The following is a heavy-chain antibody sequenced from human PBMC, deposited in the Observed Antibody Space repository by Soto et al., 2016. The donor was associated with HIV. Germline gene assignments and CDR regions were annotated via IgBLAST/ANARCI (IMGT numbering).Heavy chain of an antibody. V-gene: IGHV3-64*01. Sequence: EVQLVESGGGLVQPGGSLRLSCAASGFTFSSYAMHWVRQAPGKGLEYVSAISNNGGSTYYANSVKGRFTISRDNSKNTLYLQMGSLRAEDTAVYYCARWDIVVVPAAAGGMDVWGQGTTVTVSS. CDR1: GFTFSSYA. D-gene: IGHD2-2*01. J-gene: IGHJ6*02. CDR3: ARWDIVVVPAAAGGMDV. CDR2: ISNNGGST.